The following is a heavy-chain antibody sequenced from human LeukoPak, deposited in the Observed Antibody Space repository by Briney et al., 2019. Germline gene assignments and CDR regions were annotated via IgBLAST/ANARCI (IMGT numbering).Heavy chain of an antibody. CDR3: IVFGDSNH. CDR2: IHTSGDT. D-gene: IGHD4-17*01. J-gene: IGHJ5*02. CDR1: GLTGSHNY. V-gene: IGHV3-53*01. Sequence: PGGSLRLSCAASGLTGSHNYVSWVRQAPGKGLEWVSAIHTSGDTCYADSVKGRFTISRDTSKNTLHLQINSLRVEDTAVYYCIVFGDSNHWGQGTLVTVSS.